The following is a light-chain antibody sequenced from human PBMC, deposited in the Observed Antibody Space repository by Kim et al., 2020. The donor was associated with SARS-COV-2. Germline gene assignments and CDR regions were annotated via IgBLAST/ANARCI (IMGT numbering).Light chain of an antibody. V-gene: IGKV3-15*01. CDR3: QLYTDWPTGAL. J-gene: IGKJ2*01. Sequence: EIVMTQSPATLSVSPGERATLSCRASQSISTYLALYQQKPGQAPRLLIYGASTRATGVPARFSASGSGTEFTLTISSLQSDDFAVYYCQLYTDWPTGALLDQGPKLDI. CDR1: QSISTY. CDR2: GAS.